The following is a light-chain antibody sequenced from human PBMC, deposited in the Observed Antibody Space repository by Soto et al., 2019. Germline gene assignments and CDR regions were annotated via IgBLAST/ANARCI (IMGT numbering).Light chain of an antibody. V-gene: IGKV1-5*01. Sequence: DIQMTQSPSTLSASVGDRVTISCRASQSISTWLAWYQQKPGKAPKLLIYDASSLQSGVPSRFSGHGSGTDFTLTISSLQPDDFETYSCQQYNSYTTFGQWTMVDIK. J-gene: IGKJ2*01. CDR3: QQYNSYTT. CDR1: QSISTW. CDR2: DAS.